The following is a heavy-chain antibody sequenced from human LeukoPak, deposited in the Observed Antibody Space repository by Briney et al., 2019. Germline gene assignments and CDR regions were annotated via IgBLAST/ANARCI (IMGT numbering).Heavy chain of an antibody. CDR1: GGSFSGYY. CDR2: INHSGST. V-gene: IGHV4-34*01. J-gene: IGHJ4*02. CDR3: ARLTSAAL. Sequence: SETLSLTCAVYGGSFSGYYWSWIRQPPGKGLEWIGEINHSGSTNYNPSLKSRVTISVDTSKNQFSLKLRSVTAADTAVYYCARLTSAALWGQGTLVTVSS. D-gene: IGHD3-16*01.